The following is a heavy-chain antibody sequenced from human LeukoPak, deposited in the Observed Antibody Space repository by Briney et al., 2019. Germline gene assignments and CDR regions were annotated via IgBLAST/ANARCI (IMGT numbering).Heavy chain of an antibody. V-gene: IGHV1-18*04. CDR3: ARDPDYDILTGYRAFDY. Sequence: ASVKVSCKASGYTFTSYYMHWVRQAPGQGLEWMGWISAYNGNTNYAQKLQGRVTMTTDTSTSTAYMELRSLRSDDTAVYYCARDPDYDILTGYRAFDYWGQGTLVTVSS. CDR1: GYTFTSYY. J-gene: IGHJ4*02. D-gene: IGHD3-9*01. CDR2: ISAYNGNT.